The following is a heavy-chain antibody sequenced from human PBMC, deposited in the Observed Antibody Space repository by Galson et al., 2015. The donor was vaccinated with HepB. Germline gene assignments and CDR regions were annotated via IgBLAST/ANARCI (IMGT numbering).Heavy chain of an antibody. J-gene: IGHJ4*02. D-gene: IGHD3-22*01. V-gene: IGHV4-39*01. CDR3: ASLSYDSSGYYLQPKDY. CDR1: GGSISSSSYY. CDR2: IYYSGST. Sequence: LSLTCTVSGGSISSSSYYWGWIRQPPGKGLEWIGSIYYSGSTYYNPSLKSRVTISVDTSKNQFSLKLSSVTAADTAVYYCASLSYDSSGYYLQPKDYWGQGTLVTVSS.